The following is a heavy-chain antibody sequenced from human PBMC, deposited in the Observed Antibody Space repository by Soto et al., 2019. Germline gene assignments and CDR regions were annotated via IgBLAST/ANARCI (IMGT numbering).Heavy chain of an antibody. V-gene: IGHV3-23*01. Sequence: GGSLRLSCAASGFPFSSYAMSWVRQAPGKGLEWVSAISGSGGSTYYADSVKGRFTISRDNSKNTLYLQMSSLRAEDTAVYYCAKDIGLADDAFDIWGQGTMVTVSS. CDR3: AKDIGLADDAFDI. CDR1: GFPFSSYA. CDR2: ISGSGGST. J-gene: IGHJ3*02. D-gene: IGHD6-13*01.